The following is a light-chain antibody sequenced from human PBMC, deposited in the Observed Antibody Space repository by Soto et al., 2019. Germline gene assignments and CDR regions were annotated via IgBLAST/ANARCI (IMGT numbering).Light chain of an antibody. Sequence: QSVLTQPASVSGSPGESITISCTGTSSDVGSYTLVSWYQQHPGKAPKLMIYEVSKRPSGVSNRFSGSKSGNTASLTISGLQGEDEADYYCCSYAGSSTYVFGTGNKVTVL. CDR1: SSDVGSYTL. V-gene: IGLV2-23*02. J-gene: IGLJ1*01. CDR3: CSYAGSSTYV. CDR2: EVS.